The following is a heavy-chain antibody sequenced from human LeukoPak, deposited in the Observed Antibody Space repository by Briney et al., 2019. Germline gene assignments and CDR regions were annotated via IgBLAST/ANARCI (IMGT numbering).Heavy chain of an antibody. CDR2: ISAYKGNT. V-gene: IGHV1-18*01. CDR3: AGHSRDYDYVWGSYWAFDI. D-gene: IGHD3-16*01. Sequence: ASVKVSCKASGYTFTSYGISWVRQAPGQGLEWMGWISAYKGNTNYAQKLQGRVTMTTDTSTSTAYMELRSLRSDDTAVYYCAGHSRDYDYVWGSYWAFDIWGQGTVVTVSS. CDR1: GYTFTSYG. J-gene: IGHJ3*02.